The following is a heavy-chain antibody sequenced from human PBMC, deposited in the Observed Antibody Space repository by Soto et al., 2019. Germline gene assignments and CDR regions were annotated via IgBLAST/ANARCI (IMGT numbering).Heavy chain of an antibody. Sequence: QVQLQESGPGLVKPSETLSLTCTVSGGSISSYYWSWIRQPPGQGLEWIGYIHYSGSTNYSPSLKSRVTISLDTSKNQFSLKLSSVTAADTAVYYCARVGPNTHYYYFYGMDVWGQGTTVTVSS. CDR2: IHYSGST. CDR3: ARVGPNTHYYYFYGMDV. J-gene: IGHJ6*02. CDR1: GGSISSYY. V-gene: IGHV4-59*01. D-gene: IGHD1-26*01.